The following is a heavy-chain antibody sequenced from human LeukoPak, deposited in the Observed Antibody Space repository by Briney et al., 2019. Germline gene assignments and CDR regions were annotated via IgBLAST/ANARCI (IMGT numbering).Heavy chain of an antibody. CDR3: ATSLPAAGINWFDP. J-gene: IGHJ5*02. V-gene: IGHV1-24*01. CDR2: FNPEDGET. D-gene: IGHD2-2*01. CDR1: RYTLTELS. Sequence: GASVKVSCKVSRYTLTELSTHWVRQAPGKGLEWMGGFNPEDGETIYAQKFQGRVTMTEDTSTDTAYMELSSLRSEDTAVYYCATSLPAAGINWFDPWGQGTLVTVSS.